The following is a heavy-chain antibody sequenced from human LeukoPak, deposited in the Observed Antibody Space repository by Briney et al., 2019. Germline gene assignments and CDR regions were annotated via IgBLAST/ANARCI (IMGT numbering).Heavy chain of an antibody. Sequence: GSVKVSCKASGYTFTSYGISRVGQAPGQGLEWVGWISAYNGNTNYAQKLQGRVTMTTDTSTSTAYMERRSLRSDDTAVYYCARERAPRYSSSWYYFDYWGQGTLVTVSS. V-gene: IGHV1-18*01. CDR2: ISAYNGNT. J-gene: IGHJ4*02. CDR1: GYTFTSYG. CDR3: ARERAPRYSSSWYYFDY. D-gene: IGHD6-13*01.